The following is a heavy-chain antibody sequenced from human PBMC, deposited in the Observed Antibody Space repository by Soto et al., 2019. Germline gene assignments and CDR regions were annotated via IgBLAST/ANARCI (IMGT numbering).Heavy chain of an antibody. D-gene: IGHD3-10*01. J-gene: IGHJ4*02. CDR2: IWYDGSNK. CDR1: GFTFSSYG. CDR3: ARDFRSRGVYYFDY. V-gene: IGHV3-33*01. Sequence: QVQLVESGGGVVQPGRSLRLSCAASGFTFSSYGMHWVRQAPGKGLEWVAAIWYDGSNKYYADSVKGRFTISRDNSKNTLYLQMNSLRAEDTAVYYCARDFRSRGVYYFDYWGQGTLVTVSS.